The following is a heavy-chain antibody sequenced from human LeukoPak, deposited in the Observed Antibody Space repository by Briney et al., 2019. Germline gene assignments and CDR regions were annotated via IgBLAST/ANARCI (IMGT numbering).Heavy chain of an antibody. Sequence: GGSLRLSCAASGFTFSSYGMHWVRQAPGKGLEWVAFIRYDGSNKYYADSVKGRFTISRDNSKNTLYLQMNSLRAEDTAVYYCAKEGNYYDSSGLDYWGQGTLVTASS. V-gene: IGHV3-30*02. J-gene: IGHJ4*02. CDR3: AKEGNYYDSSGLDY. CDR1: GFTFSSYG. CDR2: IRYDGSNK. D-gene: IGHD3-22*01.